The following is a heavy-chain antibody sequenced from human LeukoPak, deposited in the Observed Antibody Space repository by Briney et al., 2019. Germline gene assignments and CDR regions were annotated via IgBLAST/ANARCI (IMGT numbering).Heavy chain of an antibody. J-gene: IGHJ4*02. CDR2: FDPEGGDT. V-gene: IGHV1-24*01. CDR3: AGIAAAGYFDY. Sequence: GASLKLSCTVSGYTFTGLSMHWVRQAPGKGLEWMGGFDPEGGDTNYAQPFQGRVTMTEDTSKDTAYMELSSLRAEDTAVYYCAGIAAAGYFDYWGQGTLVTVSS. D-gene: IGHD6-13*01. CDR1: GYTFTGLS.